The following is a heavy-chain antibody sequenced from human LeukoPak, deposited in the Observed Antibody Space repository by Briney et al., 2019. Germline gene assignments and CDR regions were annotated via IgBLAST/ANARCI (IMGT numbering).Heavy chain of an antibody. V-gene: IGHV3-64*01. CDR3: AKEGHYYYYMDV. Sequence: GGSLRLSCEASGFTFSNYAMHWVRQAPGEGLEYVSGISSNGVVTNYGNSVKGRFTISRDNSKNTLYLQMGSLRVEDTAVYYCAKEGHYYYYMDVWGKGTTVTVSS. CDR1: GFTFSNYA. CDR2: ISSNGVVT. J-gene: IGHJ6*03.